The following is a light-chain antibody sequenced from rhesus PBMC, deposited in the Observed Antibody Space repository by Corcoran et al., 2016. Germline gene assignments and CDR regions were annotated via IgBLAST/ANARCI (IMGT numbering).Light chain of an antibody. Sequence: DIVMTQTPLSLPVTPGEPASISCRSSQSLLDSDGYTCLDWYLQKPGLSPQLLIYGVSNRVSGVPNSVRGSGSGTDFTLKSSRVEAEDVGVYYCMQSIEFPLTFGGVTKVEIK. V-gene: IGKV2-90*01. CDR2: GVS. J-gene: IGKJ4*01. CDR1: QSLLDSDGYTC. CDR3: MQSIEFPLT.